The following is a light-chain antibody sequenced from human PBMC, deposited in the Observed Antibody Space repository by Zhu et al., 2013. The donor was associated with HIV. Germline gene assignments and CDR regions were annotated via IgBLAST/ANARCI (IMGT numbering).Light chain of an antibody. CDR1: QHIDNY. CDR2: AAS. J-gene: IGKJ4*01. Sequence: AIRLTQSPSSLSASIGDRVNITCRATQHIDNYLAWYQLKPGRAPNLLIYAASSLHTGVPSKFSGSGSGTVFTLTINCLQPEDLATYYCQQYDTYPLTFGGGTKLQLK. V-gene: IGKV1-8*01. CDR3: QQYDTYPLT.